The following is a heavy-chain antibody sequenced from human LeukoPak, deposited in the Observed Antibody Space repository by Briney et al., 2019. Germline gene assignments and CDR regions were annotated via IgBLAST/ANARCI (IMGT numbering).Heavy chain of an antibody. CDR3: AKELGLGGRPEPGFDY. D-gene: IGHD1-14*01. J-gene: IGHJ4*02. CDR1: GFTFDDYA. V-gene: IGHV3-9*01. CDR2: ISWNSGSI. Sequence: PGRSLRLSCAASGFTFDDYAMHWVRQAPGKGLEWVSGISWNSGSIGYADSVKGRFTISRDNAKNFLYLQMNSLRAEDTALYYCAKELGLGGRPEPGFDYWGQGTLVTVSS.